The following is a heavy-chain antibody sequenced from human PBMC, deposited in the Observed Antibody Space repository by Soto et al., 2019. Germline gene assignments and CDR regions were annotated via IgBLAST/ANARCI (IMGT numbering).Heavy chain of an antibody. Sequence: EVQLVESGGGLVQPGGSLRLSCAASGFTFSSYNMNWVRQAPGKGLEWVSYISSGSSAIYYADSVKCRFTISRDNAKNSLYLQMSSLRAEDTAVYYCARGYCSSTSCYSDYWGQGTLVTVSS. J-gene: IGHJ4*02. CDR1: GFTFSSYN. V-gene: IGHV3-48*01. D-gene: IGHD2-2*01. CDR3: ARGYCSSTSCYSDY. CDR2: ISSGSSAI.